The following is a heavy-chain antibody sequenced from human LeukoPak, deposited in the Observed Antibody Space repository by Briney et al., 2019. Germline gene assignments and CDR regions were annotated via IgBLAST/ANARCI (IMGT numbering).Heavy chain of an antibody. J-gene: IGHJ4*02. Sequence: GGSLRLSCSASGFTFINYAITWVRQSPGKGLIWVSTFTAGGTTTYYADSVKGRFTTSRDTSTNTLYPHMNSLRAEDTAVYYCCFGVTSSVFFDYWGRGTLVTVSS. V-gene: IGHV3-23*01. D-gene: IGHD3-3*01. CDR3: CFGVTSSVFFDY. CDR1: GFTFINYA. CDR2: FTAGGTTT.